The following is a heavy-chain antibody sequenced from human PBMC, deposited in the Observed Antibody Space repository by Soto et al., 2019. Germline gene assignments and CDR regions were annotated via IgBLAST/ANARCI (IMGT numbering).Heavy chain of an antibody. D-gene: IGHD6-25*01. CDR3: AKFFVETGSNSGWPWSFHY. CDR1: GFTFSNYA. J-gene: IGHJ4*02. Sequence: EVQLLESGGGLVQPGRSLRLSCAASGFTFSNYAMSLVRQAPGQGLDWVSAISGSGGTTYYADSVKGRFTISRDNSKNTLFLQMNSLRAEDAAVYYSAKFFVETGSNSGWPWSFHYWGQGTLVTVSS. V-gene: IGHV3-23*01. CDR2: ISGSGGTT.